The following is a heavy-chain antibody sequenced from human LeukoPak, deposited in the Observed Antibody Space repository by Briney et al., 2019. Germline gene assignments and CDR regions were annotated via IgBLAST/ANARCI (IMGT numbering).Heavy chain of an antibody. Sequence: PSETLSLTCTVSGYSISSGYYWGWIRQPPGKGMEWIGSIYHSGSTYYNPSLKSRVTISVDTSKNQFSLKLSSVTAADTAVYYCARIFYYGGNSEDSDYWGQGTLVTVSS. J-gene: IGHJ4*02. CDR3: ARIFYYGGNSEDSDY. D-gene: IGHD4-23*01. CDR1: GYSISSGYY. CDR2: IYHSGST. V-gene: IGHV4-38-2*02.